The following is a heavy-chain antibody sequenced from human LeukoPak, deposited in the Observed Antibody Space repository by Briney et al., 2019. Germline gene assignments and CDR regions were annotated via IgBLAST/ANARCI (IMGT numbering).Heavy chain of an antibody. CDR1: GFTSSNYG. Sequence: PGGSLRLSCAASGFTSSNYGMHWVRQAPGKGLEWVAVIWYDGSKKNYADSVKGRFTISRDNSKNTLNLQMNSLRAEDTAVYYCARVSEDYSSGWYEEYFQYWGQGTLVIVSS. CDR2: IWYDGSKK. D-gene: IGHD6-19*01. CDR3: ARVSEDYSSGWYEEYFQY. V-gene: IGHV3-33*01. J-gene: IGHJ1*01.